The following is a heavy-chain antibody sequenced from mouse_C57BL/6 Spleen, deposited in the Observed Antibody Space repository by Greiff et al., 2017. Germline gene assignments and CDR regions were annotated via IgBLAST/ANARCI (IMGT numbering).Heavy chain of an antibody. D-gene: IGHD2-12*01. CDR1: GFSFTSYG. J-gene: IGHJ4*01. V-gene: IGHV2-2*01. CDR2: IWRGGST. CDR3: ARKLLDYRSNYYAMDY. Sequence: QVQLKQSGPGLVQPSQSLSITCTVSGFSFTSYGVHWVRQSPGKGLAWLGVIWRGGSTDYNAAFISRLSISKDNSKSQVYFKMNSLQADDTAIYYCARKLLDYRSNYYAMDYWGQGTSVTVSS.